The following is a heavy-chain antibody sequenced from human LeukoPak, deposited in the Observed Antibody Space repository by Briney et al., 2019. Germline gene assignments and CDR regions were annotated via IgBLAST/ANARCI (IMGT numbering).Heavy chain of an antibody. J-gene: IGHJ4*02. CDR2: IFYTGST. CDR1: DGSISGNSYY. Sequence: SETLSLTCTVSDGSISGNSYYWGWIRQPPGKGLEWIGIIFYTGSTYYNPSLKSRVTISVDTSKNQFSLKLPSATAADTAVYYCATITSAVASDFDNWGPGTLVTVST. D-gene: IGHD6-19*01. CDR3: ATITSAVASDFDN. V-gene: IGHV4-39*01.